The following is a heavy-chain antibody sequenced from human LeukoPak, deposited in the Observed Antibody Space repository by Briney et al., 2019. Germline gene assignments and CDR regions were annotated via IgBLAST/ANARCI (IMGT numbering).Heavy chain of an antibody. CDR3: TRYILSGWYYFDF. V-gene: IGHV3-49*04. CDR2: IRSKRYGGAT. D-gene: IGHD6-19*01. J-gene: IGHJ4*02. Sequence: PGGSLRLSCTASGFTFGDYAMSWVRQAPGKGLEWVGFIRSKRYGGATEYAASVKGRFTISRDDSKSVAYLHMNSLKTEDTAVYYCTRYILSGWYYFDFWGQRTLVTVSS. CDR1: GFTFGDYA.